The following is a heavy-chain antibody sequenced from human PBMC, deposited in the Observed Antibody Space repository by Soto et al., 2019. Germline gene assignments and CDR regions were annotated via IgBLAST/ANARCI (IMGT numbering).Heavy chain of an antibody. D-gene: IGHD2-15*01. J-gene: IGHJ4*02. CDR3: ARELLLGGAYYFDY. CDR1: GYTFTSQY. V-gene: IGHV1-46*04. Sequence: QVQLVQSGAEVKKPGASVKVSCKASGYTFTSQYIHWVRQAPGQGLGWMGIINLSSGSTSYTQKLQGRVTMTGDTSTRTVYMEVNSLRSEDTAVYYCARELLLGGAYYFDYRGQGTLVTVSS. CDR2: INLSSGST.